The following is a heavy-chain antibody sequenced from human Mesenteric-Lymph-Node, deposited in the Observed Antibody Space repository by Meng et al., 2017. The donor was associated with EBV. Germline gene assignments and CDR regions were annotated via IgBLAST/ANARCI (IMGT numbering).Heavy chain of an antibody. CDR2: MNPKTGST. CDR1: GYTFTTYD. D-gene: IGHD3-16*02. CDR3: AKSTFTSGGVIEPFDY. J-gene: IGHJ4*02. Sequence: QVQFVQSGAEVKKPGASVKVSCKASGYTFTTYDINWVRQAAGQGLEWMGWMNPKTGSTGYAQKFQGRVTMTRNTSISTAYMELSSLRSEDTAVYYCAKSTFTSGGVIEPFDYWGQGTLVTVSS. V-gene: IGHV1-8*01.